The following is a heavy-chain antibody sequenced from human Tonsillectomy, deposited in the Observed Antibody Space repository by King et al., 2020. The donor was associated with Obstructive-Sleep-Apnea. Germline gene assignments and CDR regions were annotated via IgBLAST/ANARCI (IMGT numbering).Heavy chain of an antibody. J-gene: IGHJ3*01. D-gene: IGHD2/OR15-2a*01. CDR2: IYHSGST. V-gene: IGHV4-4*02. Sequence: QLQESGPGLVKPSGTLSLTCAVSGDSNSTHYWWTWVRQPPGKGLEWIGEIYHSGSTNYSPALKSRLTISVDKSNNHVSLELSSVTAADTAVYYCARATTLLVLGAFDLWGQGTVVTVSS. CDR3: ARATTLLVLGAFDL. CDR1: GDSNSTHYW.